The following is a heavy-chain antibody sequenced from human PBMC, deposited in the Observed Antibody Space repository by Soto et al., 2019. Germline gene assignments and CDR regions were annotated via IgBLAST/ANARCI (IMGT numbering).Heavy chain of an antibody. CDR1: GFTFSSYG. CDR3: ARVGYCSSTSCHPT. CDR2: IWYDGSNK. V-gene: IGHV3-33*01. D-gene: IGHD2-2*01. J-gene: IGHJ3*01. Sequence: GGSLRLSCAASGFTFSSYGMHWVRQAPGKGLEWVAVIWYDGSNKYYADSVKGRFTISRDNSKNTLYLQMNSLRAEDTAVYYCARVGYCSSTSCHPTWGQGTMVTVSS.